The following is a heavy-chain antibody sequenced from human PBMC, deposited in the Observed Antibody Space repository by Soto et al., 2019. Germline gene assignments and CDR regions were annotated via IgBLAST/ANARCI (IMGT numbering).Heavy chain of an antibody. Sequence: EMQLLQSGGGFVRPGGSLRLSCGASDFTFSSYSLSWVRQAPGKGLEWISYIDTAGGTVYYGDSVWGRFIISRDNARNSLYLQTNSLRDEDTAVYYCARDKLTRDSWEAFDIWGQGTVVTVSS. V-gene: IGHV3-48*02. CDR2: IDTAGGTV. CDR1: DFTFSSYS. CDR3: ARDKLTRDSWEAFDI. D-gene: IGHD7-27*01. J-gene: IGHJ3*02.